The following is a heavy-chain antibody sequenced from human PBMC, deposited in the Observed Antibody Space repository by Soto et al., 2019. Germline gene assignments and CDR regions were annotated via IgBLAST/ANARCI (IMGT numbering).Heavy chain of an antibody. D-gene: IGHD6-13*01. CDR3: ARRYSSSFDY. CDR2: IYYSGST. Sequence: PSETLSLTWTVSGGSISSYYWIWIRQPPGKGLEWIGYIYYSGSTNYNPSLKSRVTISVDTSKNQFSLKLSSVTAADTAVYYCARRYSSSFDYWGQGTLVTVSS. J-gene: IGHJ4*02. CDR1: GGSISSYY. V-gene: IGHV4-59*08.